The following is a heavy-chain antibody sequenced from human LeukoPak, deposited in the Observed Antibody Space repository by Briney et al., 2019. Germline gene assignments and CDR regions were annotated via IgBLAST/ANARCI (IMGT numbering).Heavy chain of an antibody. D-gene: IGHD6-13*01. V-gene: IGHV3-30-3*01. Sequence: GGSLRLSCAASGFTFSSYAMHWVRQAPGKGLEWVAVISYDGSNKYYADSVKGRFTISRDNSKNTLYLQMNSLRAEDTAVYYCARGDRYSSSWDAFDIWGQGTMVTVSS. CDR2: ISYDGSNK. CDR3: ARGDRYSSSWDAFDI. J-gene: IGHJ3*02. CDR1: GFTFSSYA.